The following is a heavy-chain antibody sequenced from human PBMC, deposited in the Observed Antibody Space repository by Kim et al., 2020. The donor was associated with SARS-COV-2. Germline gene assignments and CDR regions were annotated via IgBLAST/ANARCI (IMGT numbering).Heavy chain of an antibody. V-gene: IGHV3-11*05. CDR2: SSYT. J-gene: IGHJ4*02. D-gene: IGHD6-25*01. Sequence: SSYTNYADSVKGRFTIARDNAKNSLYLQMSSLRAEDTAVYYCARGRHGRYWGQGTLVTVSS. CDR3: ARGRHGRY.